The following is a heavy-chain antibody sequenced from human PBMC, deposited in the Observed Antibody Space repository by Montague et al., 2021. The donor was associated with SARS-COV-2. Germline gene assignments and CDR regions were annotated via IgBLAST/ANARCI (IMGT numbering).Heavy chain of an antibody. Sequence: SETLSLTCTVSGGSISSYYWSWIRQPPGKGLQWIGYISYSGSTNYNPSLKSRVTISVDTSKNQFSLKLSSVTAADAAVYYCASVRRNRVLGGGFYYGLDVWGQGTMVTVSS. V-gene: IGHV4-59*01. CDR2: ISYSGST. CDR3: ASVRRNRVLGGGFYYGLDV. CDR1: GGSISSYY. J-gene: IGHJ3*01. D-gene: IGHD1-14*01.